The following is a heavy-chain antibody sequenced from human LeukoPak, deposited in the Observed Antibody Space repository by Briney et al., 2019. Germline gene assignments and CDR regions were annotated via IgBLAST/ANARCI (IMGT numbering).Heavy chain of an antibody. Sequence: GASVKVSCKASGGTFSSYAISWVRQAPGQGLEWMGGIIPIFGTANYAQKFQGRVTITADKSTSTAYMELSSLRSEDTAVYYCARGVNTYYDILTGYLYYYYMDVWGKGTTVTVSS. J-gene: IGHJ6*03. CDR2: IIPIFGTA. CDR1: GGTFSSYA. D-gene: IGHD3-9*01. CDR3: ARGVNTYYDILTGYLYYYYMDV. V-gene: IGHV1-69*06.